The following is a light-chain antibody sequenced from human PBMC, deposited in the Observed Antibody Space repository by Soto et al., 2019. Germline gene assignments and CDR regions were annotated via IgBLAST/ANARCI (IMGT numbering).Light chain of an antibody. J-gene: IGKJ1*01. CDR1: RSVSDTL. V-gene: IGKV3-20*01. Sequence: EIVLTQSPGTLSLSPGERATLSCRADRSVSDTLLTWFQQKPGQAPRLLIFGTSNRAPGIPDRFSGSGSGTDSALTISRRVPYYFAVYFCQHDGDSSWTFGQGTKVDI. CDR2: GTS. CDR3: QHDGDSSWT.